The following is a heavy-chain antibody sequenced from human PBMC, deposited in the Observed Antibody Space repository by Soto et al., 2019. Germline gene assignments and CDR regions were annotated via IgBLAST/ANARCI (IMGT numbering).Heavy chain of an antibody. CDR2: ISAYNGDT. CDR1: GYTI. Sequence: QVQLVQSGAEVKKPGASVTVSCKASGYTIISWVRQAPGQGLECMGWISAYNGDTNYAQKFQGRVTMTTDTPTSTAYMELRSLRSDDTAVYYCATIAAAGTDYYYYGMDVCGQGTTVTVSS. J-gene: IGHJ6*02. CDR3: ATIAAAGTDYYYYGMDV. V-gene: IGHV1-18*01. D-gene: IGHD6-13*01.